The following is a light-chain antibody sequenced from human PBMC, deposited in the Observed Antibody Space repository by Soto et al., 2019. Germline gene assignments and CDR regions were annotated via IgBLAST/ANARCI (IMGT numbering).Light chain of an antibody. Sequence: QSVLTQPPSASGTPGQRVTISCSGGTSTIGSNYEYWYQQLQGTAPNLLINRNNKRPSGVPDRFSGSKSGTSASLAISGLQSEDEADYYCAAWDDSLSGPGFGGGTKLTVL. CDR1: TSTIGSNY. J-gene: IGLJ2*01. V-gene: IGLV1-47*01. CDR3: AAWDDSLSGPG. CDR2: RNN.